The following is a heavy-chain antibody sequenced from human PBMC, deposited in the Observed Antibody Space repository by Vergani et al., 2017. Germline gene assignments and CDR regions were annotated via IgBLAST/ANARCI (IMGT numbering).Heavy chain of an antibody. V-gene: IGHV3-23*01. J-gene: IGHJ4*02. Sequence: EVQLLESGGDLVQPGGSLRLSCAASGFTFIMHAMSWVRQAPGKGLEWVSTLSASDRRTHYADSVKGRFTISRDNSKNTLFLHMNSLRPEDTAVYYCASLERDDHNWDLFDYWGQGTLVTVSS. CDR1: GFTFIMHA. D-gene: IGHD1-1*01. CDR2: LSASDRRT. CDR3: ASLERDDHNWDLFDY.